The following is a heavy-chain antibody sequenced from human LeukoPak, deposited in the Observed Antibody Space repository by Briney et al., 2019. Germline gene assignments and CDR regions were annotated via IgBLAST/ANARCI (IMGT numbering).Heavy chain of an antibody. CDR2: ISAYNGNT. CDR1: GYTFTSYG. V-gene: IGHV1-18*01. D-gene: IGHD6-19*01. Sequence: GASVKVSCKASGYTFTSYGISWVRQAPGQGLEWMGWISAYNGNTNYAQKLQGRVTMTTDASTSTAYMELRSLRSDDTAVYYCARVVRSGWYLDGSFWFDPWGQGTLVTVSS. CDR3: ARVVRSGWYLDGSFWFDP. J-gene: IGHJ5*02.